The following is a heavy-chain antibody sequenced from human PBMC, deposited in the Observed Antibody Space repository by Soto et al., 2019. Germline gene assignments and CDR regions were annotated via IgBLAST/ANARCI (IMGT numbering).Heavy chain of an antibody. D-gene: IGHD3-22*01. CDR3: AKEAYHYGDSSGYYYGPFDY. Sequence: EVQLLESGGGLVQPGGSLRLSCAASGFTFSSYAMSWVRQAPGKGLEWVSAISGSGGSTYYADSVKGRFTISRDNSKNTLYLQMNSLRAEDTAVYYCAKEAYHYGDSSGYYYGPFDYWGQGTLVTVSP. V-gene: IGHV3-23*01. J-gene: IGHJ4*02. CDR1: GFTFSSYA. CDR2: ISGSGGST.